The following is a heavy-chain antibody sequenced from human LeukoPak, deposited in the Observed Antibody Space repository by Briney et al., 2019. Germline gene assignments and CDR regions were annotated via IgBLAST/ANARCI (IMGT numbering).Heavy chain of an antibody. Sequence: SETLSLTCAVYGGSFSGYYWSWTRQPPGKGLEWIGEINHSGSTNYNPSLKSRVTISVDTSKNQFSLKLSSVTAADTAVYYCARGSHYYDSSGYYRIWGQGTLVTVSS. CDR1: GGSFSGYY. J-gene: IGHJ4*02. CDR3: ARGSHYYDSSGYYRI. V-gene: IGHV4-34*01. D-gene: IGHD3-22*01. CDR2: INHSGST.